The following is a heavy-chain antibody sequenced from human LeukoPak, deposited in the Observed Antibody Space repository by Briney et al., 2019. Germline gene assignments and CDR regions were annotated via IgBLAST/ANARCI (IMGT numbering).Heavy chain of an antibody. CDR1: GFTFSSYG. D-gene: IGHD3-22*01. CDR2: IWYDGSNK. Sequence: PRRPLRLSCAASGFTFSSYGMHWVRQAPGKGLEWVAVIWYDGSNKYYADSVKGRFTISRENSKNTLYLQMNSLRAEDTAVYYCARDGDYYDSSGYFDYWGQGTLVTVSS. J-gene: IGHJ4*02. V-gene: IGHV3-33*01. CDR3: ARDGDYYDSSGYFDY.